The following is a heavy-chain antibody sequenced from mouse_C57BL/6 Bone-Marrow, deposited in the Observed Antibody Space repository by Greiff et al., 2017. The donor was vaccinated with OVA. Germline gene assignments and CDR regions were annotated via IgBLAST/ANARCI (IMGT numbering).Heavy chain of an antibody. V-gene: IGHV1-64*01. CDR3: RQDGYDEHYCDY. J-gene: IGHJ2*01. Sequence: VQLQQPGAELVKPGASVKLSCKASGYTFTSYWMHWVKQRPGQGLEWIGMIHPNSGSTNYNEKFKSKATLTVDKSSSTAYMQLSSLTSEDSAVYYCRQDGYDEHYCDYWGQGTTLTVSS. D-gene: IGHD2-2*01. CDR2: IHPNSGST. CDR1: GYTFTSYW.